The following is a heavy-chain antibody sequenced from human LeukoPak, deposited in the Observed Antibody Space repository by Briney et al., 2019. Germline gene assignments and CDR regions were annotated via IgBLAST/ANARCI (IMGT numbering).Heavy chain of an antibody. D-gene: IGHD6-13*01. J-gene: IGHJ4*02. CDR2: IWYDGSNS. CDR1: GFTFSSYG. V-gene: IGHV3-33*01. CDR3: ARDRSFAAAGGIGPLGY. Sequence: GGSLRLSCAASGFTFSSYGMHWVRQAPGKGLEWVAVIWYDGSNSYYVDSVKGRFTISRDNSKNTLYLQMNSLRAEDTAVYYCARDRSFAAAGGIGPLGYWGQGTLVTVSS.